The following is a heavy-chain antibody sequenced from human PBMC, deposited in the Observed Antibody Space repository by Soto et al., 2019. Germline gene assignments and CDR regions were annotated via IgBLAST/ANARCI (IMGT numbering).Heavy chain of an antibody. J-gene: IGHJ4*02. CDR3: ARHSGSYFRDY. D-gene: IGHD1-26*01. CDR2: IYHSGST. V-gene: IGHV4-4*02. CDR1: GDSISSSNW. Sequence: QVQLQESGPGLVKPSGTLSLTCSVSGDSISSSNWWSWVREPPGKVLDWIGEIYHSGSTNYNRSLKSRVTISADKAKHQFARIRNSVTAAHTAVYYCARHSGSYFRDYWGQRTLGTLSS.